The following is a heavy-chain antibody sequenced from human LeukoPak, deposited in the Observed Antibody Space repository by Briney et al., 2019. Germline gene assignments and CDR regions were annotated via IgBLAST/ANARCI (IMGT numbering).Heavy chain of an antibody. CDR2: IGGGGAPT. CDR3: AKKGMSVVGNNWFDL. D-gene: IGHD6-19*01. CDR1: GFTFRSYA. V-gene: IGHV3-23*01. J-gene: IGHJ5*02. Sequence: GGSPRLSCAASGFTFRSYAMTWVRQAPGKGLEWVSIIGGGGAPTYYADSVKGRFTISRDNSKSTLYLQMNSLRAEDTAVYFCAKKGMSVVGNNWFDLWGQGALVTVSS.